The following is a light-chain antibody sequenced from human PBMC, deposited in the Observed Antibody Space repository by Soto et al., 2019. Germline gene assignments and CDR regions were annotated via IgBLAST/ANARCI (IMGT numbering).Light chain of an antibody. Sequence: QSVLTQPPSVSGAPGQRVTISCTGSSSNIGAGYDVHWYQQLPGTAPKLLIYGNSNRPSGVPDRFSGSKSGTSASLAITGRQAEDEADYDCQSYDSSLSGGVFGGGTKGTVL. CDR1: SSNIGAGYD. V-gene: IGLV1-40*01. J-gene: IGLJ3*02. CDR3: QSYDSSLSGGV. CDR2: GNS.